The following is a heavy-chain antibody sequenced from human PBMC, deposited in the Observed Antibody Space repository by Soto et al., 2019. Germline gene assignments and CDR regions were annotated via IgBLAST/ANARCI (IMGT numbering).Heavy chain of an antibody. CDR1: GGSISSSSYY. V-gene: IGHV4-39*01. D-gene: IGHD6-19*01. CDR2: IYYSGST. CDR3: ASLYSSGWYYSPDDAFDI. Sequence: SETLSLTCTVSGGSISSSSYYWGWIRQPPGKGLEWIGSIYYSGSTYYNPSLKSRVTISVDTSKNQFSLKLSSVTAADTAVYYCASLYSSGWYYSPDDAFDIWGQGTMVTVSS. J-gene: IGHJ3*02.